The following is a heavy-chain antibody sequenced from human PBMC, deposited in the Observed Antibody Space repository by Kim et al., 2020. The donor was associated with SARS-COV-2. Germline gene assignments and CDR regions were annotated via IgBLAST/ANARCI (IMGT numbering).Heavy chain of an antibody. D-gene: IGHD2-8*01. CDR3: ARDRLYLSMDV. V-gene: IGHV3-33*01. J-gene: IGHJ6*02. Sequence: NKYYAASGKGRFTISRDNSKNTLYLQMNSLRAENTAVYYCARDRLYLSMDVWGQGTTVTVSS. CDR2: NK.